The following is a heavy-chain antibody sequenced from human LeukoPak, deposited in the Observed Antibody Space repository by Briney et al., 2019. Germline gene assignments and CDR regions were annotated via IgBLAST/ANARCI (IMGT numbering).Heavy chain of an antibody. Sequence: GESLKISCKGSGYRFTSYWIGWVRQMPGKGLEWMGIIYPDDSDTRYSPSFQGQVTISADKSISTAYLQWSSLKASDTAMYYCARPLSSYTSMVGFDYWGQGTLVTVSS. V-gene: IGHV5-51*01. D-gene: IGHD5-18*01. J-gene: IGHJ4*02. CDR1: GYRFTSYW. CDR2: IYPDDSDT. CDR3: ARPLSSYTSMVGFDY.